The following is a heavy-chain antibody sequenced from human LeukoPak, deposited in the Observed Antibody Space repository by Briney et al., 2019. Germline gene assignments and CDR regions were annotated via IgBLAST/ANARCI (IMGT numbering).Heavy chain of an antibody. CDR3: ARDPVPAAIRVRRTTWFDP. V-gene: IGHV1-2*02. Sequence: ASMTLSCSASGYTFTGYYMHWVRQAPGQGLEWKWLVDPYSGGTNNAQKFQGRVTMTRDTSISTAYMELSRLRSDDTAVYYCARDPVPAAIRVRRTTWFDPWGQGTLVTVSS. D-gene: IGHD2-2*02. J-gene: IGHJ5*02. CDR2: VDPYSGGT. CDR1: GYTFTGYY.